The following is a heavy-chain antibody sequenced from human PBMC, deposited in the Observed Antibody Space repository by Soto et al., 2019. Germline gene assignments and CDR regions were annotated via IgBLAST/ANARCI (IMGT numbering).Heavy chain of an antibody. CDR3: ARGTRGSSSSWAYDY. Sequence: QVQLQESGPGLVKPSQTLSLTCTVSGGSISSGGYYWSWLRQHPVKGLEWIGYIYYSGSTYYNPSLKSRVTIPVDTSKNQYSLKLGSVNDADTAVYYCARGTRGSSSSWAYDYWRQGTMVTVSS. D-gene: IGHD6-13*01. J-gene: IGHJ4*02. CDR1: GGSISSGGYY. V-gene: IGHV4-31*03. CDR2: IYYSGST.